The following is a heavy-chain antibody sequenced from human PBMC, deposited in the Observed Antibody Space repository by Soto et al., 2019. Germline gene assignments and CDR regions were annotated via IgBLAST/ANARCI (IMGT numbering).Heavy chain of an antibody. CDR2: IYYSGST. D-gene: IGHD6-13*01. V-gene: IGHV4-39*01. J-gene: IGHJ4*02. CDR1: GGSISSSSYY. CDR3: ARLFRLNSSSWSYYFDY. Sequence: SETLSLTCTVSGGSISSSSYYWGWIRQPPGKGLEWIGSIYYSGSTYYNPSLKSRVTISVDTSKNQFSLKLSSVTAADTAVYYCARLFRLNSSSWSYYFDYWGQGTLVPVSS.